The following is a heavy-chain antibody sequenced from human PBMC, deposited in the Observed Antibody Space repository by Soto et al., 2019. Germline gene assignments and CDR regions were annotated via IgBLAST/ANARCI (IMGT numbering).Heavy chain of an antibody. Sequence: GASVKVSCKASGYTFSSYGINWVRQAPGQGLEWLGWVSPYDGYTNYAQILQGRVSMTTDTSTKTAYMEVRSLRSDDTAVYYCARGGYYDSSGSRNYFYYGMNVWGQGTMVTVSS. J-gene: IGHJ6*02. V-gene: IGHV1-18*01. D-gene: IGHD3-22*01. CDR3: ARGGYYDSSGSRNYFYYGMNV. CDR2: VSPYDGYT. CDR1: GYTFSSYG.